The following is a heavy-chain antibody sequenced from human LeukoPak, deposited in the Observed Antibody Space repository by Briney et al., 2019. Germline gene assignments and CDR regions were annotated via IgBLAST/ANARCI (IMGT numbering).Heavy chain of an antibody. Sequence: GGSLRLSCAASGFTFSSYAMSWVRQAPGKGLEWVSAISGSGGSTYYADSVKGRFTISRDNSKNTLYLQMNSLRAEDTAVYYCAKAAPLPVWGSCSFDYWGQGTLVTVSS. J-gene: IGHJ4*03. CDR2: ISGSGGST. CDR3: AKAAPLPVWGSCSFDY. CDR1: GFTFSSYA. D-gene: IGHD3-16*01. V-gene: IGHV3-23*01.